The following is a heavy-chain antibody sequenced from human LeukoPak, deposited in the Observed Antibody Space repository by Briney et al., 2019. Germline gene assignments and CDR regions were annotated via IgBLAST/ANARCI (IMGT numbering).Heavy chain of an antibody. CDR2: MRSSGDST. CDR3: TRDPHALDY. CDR1: GFTFSSYA. V-gene: IGHV3-23*01. Sequence: GGSLRLSCAASGFTFSSYAMSWVRQAPGKGLEWVSAMRSSGDSTYYAASVKGRFTISRDNSKNTLYLQMNSLRAEDTAVYYCTRDPHALDYWGQGTLVTVSS. J-gene: IGHJ4*02.